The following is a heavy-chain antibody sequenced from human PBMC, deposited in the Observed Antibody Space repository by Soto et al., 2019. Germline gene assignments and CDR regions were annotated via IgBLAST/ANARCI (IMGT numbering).Heavy chain of an antibody. CDR1: GYTFTSYY. Sequence: ASVKVSCKASGYTFTSYYMHWVRQAPGQGLEWMGIINPSGGSTSYAQKFQGRVTMTRDTSTSTVYMELSSLRSEDTAVYYCARADKEDTVVTSNWGQGTLVTSPQ. D-gene: IGHD2-15*01. V-gene: IGHV1-46*01. CDR2: INPSGGST. J-gene: IGHJ4*02. CDR3: ARADKEDTVVTSN.